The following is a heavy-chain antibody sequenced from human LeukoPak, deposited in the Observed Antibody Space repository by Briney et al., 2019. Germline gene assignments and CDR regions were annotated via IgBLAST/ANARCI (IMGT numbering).Heavy chain of an antibody. V-gene: IGHV3-7*01. CDR3: ATQQGGNRAY. Sequence: GGSLRLSCAASGFTFSSYWMSWVRQAPGKGLEWVANIKQDGSEKYYVDSVKGRFTISRDNAKNMLYLQVNSLRAEDTAVYYCATQQGGNRAYWGQGTLVTVSS. CDR1: GFTFSSYW. D-gene: IGHD1-14*01. J-gene: IGHJ4*02. CDR2: IKQDGSEK.